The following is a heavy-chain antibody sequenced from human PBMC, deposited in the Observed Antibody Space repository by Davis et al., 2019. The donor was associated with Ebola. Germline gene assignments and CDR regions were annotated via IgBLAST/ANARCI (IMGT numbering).Heavy chain of an antibody. CDR3: AGFTVTIVWFAFDI. Sequence: PSETLSLTCAVYGGSFSGYYWSWIRQPPGKGLEWIGEINHSGSTNYNPSLKSRVTISVDTSKNQFSLKLSSVTAADTAVYYCAGFTVTIVWFAFDIWGQGTMVTVSS. D-gene: IGHD4-17*01. CDR1: GGSFSGYY. V-gene: IGHV4-34*01. J-gene: IGHJ3*02. CDR2: INHSGST.